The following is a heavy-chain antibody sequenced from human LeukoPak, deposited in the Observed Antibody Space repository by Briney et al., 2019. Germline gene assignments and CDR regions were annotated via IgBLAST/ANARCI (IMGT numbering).Heavy chain of an antibody. V-gene: IGHV4-38-2*01. Sequence: SQTLSLTCAVSGYSISSGYYWGWIRQPPGKGLEWIGSIYHSGSTYYNPSLKSRVTISVDTSKNQFSLKLSSVTAADTAVYYCARRAMVYYFDYWGQGTLVTVSP. J-gene: IGHJ4*02. D-gene: IGHD5-18*01. CDR2: IYHSGST. CDR3: ARRAMVYYFDY. CDR1: GYSISSGYY.